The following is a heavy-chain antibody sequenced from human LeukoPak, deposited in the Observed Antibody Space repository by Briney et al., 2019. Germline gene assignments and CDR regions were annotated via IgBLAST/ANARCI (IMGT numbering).Heavy chain of an antibody. CDR1: GFTFSDYY. V-gene: IGHV3-11*01. Sequence: PGGSLRLFCAASGFTFSDYYMSWIREARGKGLEGGSYISSSGSTVYYADSVRGRFTISRDNAKNSLYLQMNSLRAEDTAVYYCARDRSGYYYDSSGYPVLFDYWGQGTLVTVSS. D-gene: IGHD3-22*01. CDR2: ISSSGSTV. J-gene: IGHJ4*02. CDR3: ARDRSGYYYDSSGYPVLFDY.